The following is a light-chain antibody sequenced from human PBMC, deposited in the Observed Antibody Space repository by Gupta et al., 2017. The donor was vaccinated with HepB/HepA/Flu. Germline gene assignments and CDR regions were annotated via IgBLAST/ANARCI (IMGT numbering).Light chain of an antibody. V-gene: IGKV1-33*01. CDR1: QDIRRF. J-gene: IGKJ4*01. CDR3: QQNDKVPLT. CDR2: EAS. Sequence: DTQITPSSSLPSAFVGDRVTITCQASQDIRRFLNWYQQKPGKAPNLLIYEASTLEIGVPSRFSGSGSGTDFTFTISNLQPEDITTYYCQQNDKVPLTFGGGTNVEIK.